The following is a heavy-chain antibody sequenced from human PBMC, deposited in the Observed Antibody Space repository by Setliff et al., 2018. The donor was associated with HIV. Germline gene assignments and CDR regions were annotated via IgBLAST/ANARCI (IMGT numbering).Heavy chain of an antibody. V-gene: IGHV1-2*06. J-gene: IGHJ4*02. CDR3: ARVATVTTPFDY. Sequence: GASVKVSCKASGYTFTGHYIHWVRQAPGQGLEWMGRISPNTGGTIYAQKLQGRVTMTRDTSISTAYMELSSLTSDDTAVYYCARVATVTTPFDYWGQGTLVTVSS. CDR1: GYTFTGHY. CDR2: ISPNTGGT. D-gene: IGHD4-17*01.